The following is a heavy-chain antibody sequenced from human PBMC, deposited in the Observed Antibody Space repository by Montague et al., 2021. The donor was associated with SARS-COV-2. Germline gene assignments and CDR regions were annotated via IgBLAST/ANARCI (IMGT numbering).Heavy chain of an antibody. J-gene: IGHJ6*02. Sequence: SLRLSCSASGFTFTNYWMTWVRLAPGKGLEWVATINQHGGENYYVGSVKGRSTISRDNAKKSVYLQINSLGAEDTAVYYCARVDYQVPYYYYAGMDLWGQGTTVTVSS. V-gene: IGHV3-7*01. CDR1: GFTFTNYW. CDR2: INQHGGEN. CDR3: ARVDYQVPYYYYAGMDL. D-gene: IGHD3/OR15-3a*01.